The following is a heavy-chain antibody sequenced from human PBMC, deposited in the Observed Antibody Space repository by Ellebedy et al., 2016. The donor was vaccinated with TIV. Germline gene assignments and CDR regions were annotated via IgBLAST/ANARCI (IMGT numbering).Heavy chain of an antibody. CDR2: IKQDGSEK. J-gene: IGHJ4*02. CDR3: ARGEGWIAN. D-gene: IGHD2-21*01. V-gene: IGHV3-7*04. CDR1: GLTFRMYR. Sequence: GGSLRLXXAVSGLTFRMYRMSSFRQAPGKRLEAVANIKQDGSEKYYVDSVKGRFTISRDNAKNSLYLQMNSLRAEDTAVYFCARGEGWIANWGQGTLVTVSS.